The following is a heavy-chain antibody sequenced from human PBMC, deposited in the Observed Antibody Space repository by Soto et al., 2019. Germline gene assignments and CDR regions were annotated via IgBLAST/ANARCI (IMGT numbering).Heavy chain of an antibody. V-gene: IGHV3-23*01. CDR3: ATGREMYYDFWSGDFDI. CDR2: ISGSGGST. Sequence: EVQLLESGGGLVQPGGSLRLSCAASGFTFSSYAMSWVRQAPGKGLEWVSAISGSGGSTYYADSVKGRFTISRDNSKNTLYLQMNSLRAEDTAVYYCATGREMYYDFWSGDFDIWGQGTMVTVSS. J-gene: IGHJ3*02. CDR1: GFTFSSYA. D-gene: IGHD3-3*01.